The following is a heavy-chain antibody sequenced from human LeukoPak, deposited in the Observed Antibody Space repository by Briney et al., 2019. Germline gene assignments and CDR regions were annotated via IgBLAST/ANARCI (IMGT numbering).Heavy chain of an antibody. D-gene: IGHD3-3*01. CDR3: TTPGITIFGVDIFDY. J-gene: IGHJ4*02. Sequence: GGSLRLSCAASGFTVSTNYMSWVRQAPGKGLEWVGRIKSKTDGGTTDYAAPVKGRFTISRDDSKNTLYLQMNSLKTEDTAVYYCTTPGITIFGVDIFDYWGQGTLVTVSS. CDR1: GFTVSTNY. CDR2: IKSKTDGGTT. V-gene: IGHV3-15*01.